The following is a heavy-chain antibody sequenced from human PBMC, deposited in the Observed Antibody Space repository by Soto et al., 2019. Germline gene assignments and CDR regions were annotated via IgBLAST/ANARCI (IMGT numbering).Heavy chain of an antibody. D-gene: IGHD2-15*01. CDR1: GYSFTSYW. Sequence: PGESLKISSKGSGYSFTSYWIGWVRQMPGKGLEWMGIIYPGDSDTRYSPSFQGQVTISADKSISTAYLQWSSLKASDTAMYYCARKICSGGSCHSDAFDIWGQGTMVTVSS. CDR2: IYPGDSDT. CDR3: ARKICSGGSCHSDAFDI. J-gene: IGHJ3*02. V-gene: IGHV5-51*01.